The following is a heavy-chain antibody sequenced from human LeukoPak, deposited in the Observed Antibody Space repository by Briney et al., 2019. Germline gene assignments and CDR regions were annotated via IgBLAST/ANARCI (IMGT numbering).Heavy chain of an antibody. D-gene: IGHD5-18*01. Sequence: GRSLRLSCAASGFTFSSYAMHWVRQAPGKGLEWVAVISYDGSNKYYADSVKGRFTISRDNSKNTLYLQMNSLRAEDTAVYYCARGYSYYYYFDYWGQGTLVTVSS. CDR2: ISYDGSNK. V-gene: IGHV3-30-3*01. J-gene: IGHJ4*02. CDR3: ARGYSYYYYFDY. CDR1: GFTFSSYA.